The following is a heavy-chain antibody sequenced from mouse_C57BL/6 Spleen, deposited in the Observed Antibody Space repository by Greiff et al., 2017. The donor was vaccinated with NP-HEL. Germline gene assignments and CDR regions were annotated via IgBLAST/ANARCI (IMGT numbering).Heavy chain of an antibody. CDR3: ALTTVVATRYFDV. D-gene: IGHD1-1*01. Sequence: QVQLQQPGAELVKPGASVKLSCKASGYTFTSYWMHWVKQRPGQGLEWIGMIHPNSGSTNYNEKFKSKATLTVDKSSSTAYMQLSSLTSEDSAVYYCALTTVVATRYFDVWGTGTTVTVSS. CDR1: GYTFTSYW. CDR2: IHPNSGST. J-gene: IGHJ1*03. V-gene: IGHV1-64*01.